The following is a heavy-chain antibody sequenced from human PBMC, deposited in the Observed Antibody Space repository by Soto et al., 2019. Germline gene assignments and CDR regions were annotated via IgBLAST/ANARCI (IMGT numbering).Heavy chain of an antibody. Sequence: SETLSLTCTVSGGSISSGDYFGSWIRQPPGKGLEWLGYIYHTGSTYYNPSLSGRVSFSVDKAKNQFSLKLTSVTAADTAVYYCTRAQIPAAIKFWGPGTPVTVSS. D-gene: IGHD2-2*02. J-gene: IGHJ4*02. CDR3: TRAQIPAAIKF. V-gene: IGHV4-30-4*01. CDR2: IYHTGST. CDR1: GGSISSGDYF.